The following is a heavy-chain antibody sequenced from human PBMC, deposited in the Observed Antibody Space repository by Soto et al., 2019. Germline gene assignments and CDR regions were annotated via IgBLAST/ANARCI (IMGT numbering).Heavy chain of an antibody. CDR2: IDPSDSYT. CDR3: ASSMDSSSWYNYYYYGMDV. V-gene: IGHV5-10-1*01. Sequence: GESLKISCNGSGYSFTSYWISWVRQMPWKGLGWMGRIDPSDSYTNYSPSFQGHVTISADKSISTAYLQWSSLKASDTAMYYCASSMDSSSWYNYYYYGMDVWGQGTTVTVSS. D-gene: IGHD6-13*01. J-gene: IGHJ6*02. CDR1: GYSFTSYW.